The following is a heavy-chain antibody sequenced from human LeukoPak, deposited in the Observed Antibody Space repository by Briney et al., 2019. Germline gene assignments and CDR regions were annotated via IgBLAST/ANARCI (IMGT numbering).Heavy chain of an antibody. J-gene: IGHJ4*02. CDR2: ISGSGGST. V-gene: IGHV3-23*01. CDR3: ANPGPVWPNGPLGL. CDR1: GFTFSSYA. D-gene: IGHD3-16*01. Sequence: GGSLRLSCAASGFTFSSYAMSWVRQAPGKGLEWVSAISGSGGSTYYADSVKGRFTISRDNSKNTLYLQMNSLRAEDTAVYYCANPGPVWPNGPLGLWAQETLVTVP.